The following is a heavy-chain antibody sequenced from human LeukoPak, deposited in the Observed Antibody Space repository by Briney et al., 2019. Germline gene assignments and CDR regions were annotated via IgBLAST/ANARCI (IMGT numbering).Heavy chain of an antibody. CDR2: ISAYNGNT. D-gene: IGHD2-2*01. V-gene: IGHV1-18*01. CDR3: ARASQLLYPLDY. CDR1: GYTFTSYG. J-gene: IGHJ4*02. Sequence: ASVKVSCKASGYTFTSYGISWARQAPGQGLEWMGWISAYNGNTNYAQKLQGRVTMTTDTSTSTAYMELRSLRSDDTAVYYCARASQLLYPLDYWGQGTLVTVSS.